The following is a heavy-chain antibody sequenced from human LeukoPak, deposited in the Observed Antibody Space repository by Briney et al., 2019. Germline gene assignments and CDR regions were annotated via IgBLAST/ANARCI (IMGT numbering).Heavy chain of an antibody. D-gene: IGHD5-12*01. Sequence: GGSLRLSCAASGFIFRNYWMHWVRQAPGKGLVWVARINQNGITTTYTDSVKGRFTISRDNAKNSLYLQINSLRADDTAIYYCARDSGRFYIDYWGQGTLVTVSS. CDR1: GFIFRNYW. CDR3: ARDSGRFYIDY. CDR2: INQNGITT. J-gene: IGHJ4*02. V-gene: IGHV3-74*01.